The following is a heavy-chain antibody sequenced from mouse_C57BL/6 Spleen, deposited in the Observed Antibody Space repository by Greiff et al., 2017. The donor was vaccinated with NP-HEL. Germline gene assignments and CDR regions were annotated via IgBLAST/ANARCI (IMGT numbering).Heavy chain of an antibody. CDR3: AMRVDYDGTFSY. CDR2: IDPSDSYT. V-gene: IGHV1-69*01. Sequence: QVQLKQPGAELVMPGASVKLSCKASGYTFTSYWMHWVKQRPGQGLEWIGEIDPSDSYTNYNQKVKGKSTLTVDKSSSTAYMQLSSLTSEDSAVYYCAMRVDYDGTFSYWGQGTLVTVSA. D-gene: IGHD2-4*01. J-gene: IGHJ3*01. CDR1: GYTFTSYW.